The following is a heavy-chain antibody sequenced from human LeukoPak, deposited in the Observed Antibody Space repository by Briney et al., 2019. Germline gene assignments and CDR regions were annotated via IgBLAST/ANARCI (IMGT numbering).Heavy chain of an antibody. V-gene: IGHV4-38-2*02. Sequence: SETLSLTCTVSGYSISSGYYWGWIRQPPGKGLEWIGSIYHSGSTYYNPSLKSRVTISVDTSKNQFSLKLSSVTAADTAVYYCARAVTSSSSWYKWVNWFDPWGQGTLVTVSS. J-gene: IGHJ5*02. CDR2: IYHSGST. CDR3: ARAVTSSSSWYKWVNWFDP. CDR1: GYSISSGYY. D-gene: IGHD6-13*01.